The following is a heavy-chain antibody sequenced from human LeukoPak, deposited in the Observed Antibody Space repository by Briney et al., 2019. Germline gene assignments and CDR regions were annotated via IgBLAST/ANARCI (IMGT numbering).Heavy chain of an antibody. J-gene: IGHJ4*02. Sequence: RASETLSLTCTVSGGSISSYYWSWIRQPPGKGLEWIAYISDIGSINYNPSLKSRVTISLDTSKNQFSLKLSSVTAADTAVYYCARSSYDFWSGPTTGGYFDYWGQGTLVTVSS. CDR2: ISDIGSI. CDR3: ARSSYDFWSGPTTGGYFDY. D-gene: IGHD3-3*01. V-gene: IGHV4-59*08. CDR1: GGSISSYY.